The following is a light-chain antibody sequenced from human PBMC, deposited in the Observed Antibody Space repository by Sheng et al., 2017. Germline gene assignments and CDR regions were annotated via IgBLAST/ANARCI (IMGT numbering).Light chain of an antibody. V-gene: IGKV1-NL1*01. Sequence: DIQMTQSPSSVSASVGDRVTITCRASQAIDNSLAWYQQRSGKAPNLLLYTASRLESGVPSRFSGSRSGTDYTVTISSLQPDDFATYYCQQYYSTPWTFGQGTKVEI. CDR1: QAIDNS. CDR3: QQYYSTPWT. CDR2: TAS. J-gene: IGKJ1*01.